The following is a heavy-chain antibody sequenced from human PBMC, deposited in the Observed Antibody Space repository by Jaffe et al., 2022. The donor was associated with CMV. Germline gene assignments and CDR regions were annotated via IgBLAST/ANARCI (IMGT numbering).Heavy chain of an antibody. CDR3: ARPGSITVGLHY. J-gene: IGHJ4*02. D-gene: IGHD5-12*01. V-gene: IGHV1-46*01. Sequence: QVQLVQSGAEVKKPGASVKVSCKASGYTFTSYYMHWVRQAPGRGLEWMGIINPSGGSTTYAQKFRGRVTMTRDTSTSTVYMELSSLRSEDTAVYYCARPGSITVGLHYWGQGTLVTVSS. CDR2: INPSGGST. CDR1: GYTFTSYY.